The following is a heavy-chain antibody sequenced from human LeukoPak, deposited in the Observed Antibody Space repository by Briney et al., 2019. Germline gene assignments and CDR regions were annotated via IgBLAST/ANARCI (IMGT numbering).Heavy chain of an antibody. CDR2: INHSGST. V-gene: IGHV4-34*01. CDR1: GGSFSGYY. CDR3: ARTRTDARRHCSSTSCPVDAFDI. Sequence: PSETLSLTCAVYGGSFSGYYWSWIRRPPGKGLEWIGEINHSGSTNYNPSLKSRVTISVDTSKNQFSLKLSSVTAADTAVYYCARTRTDARRHCSSTSCPVDAFDIWGQGTMVTVSS. J-gene: IGHJ3*02. D-gene: IGHD2-2*01.